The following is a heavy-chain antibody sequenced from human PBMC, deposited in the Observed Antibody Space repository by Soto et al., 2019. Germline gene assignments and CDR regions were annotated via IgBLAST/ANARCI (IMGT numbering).Heavy chain of an antibody. Sequence: QLQLQESGPGLVKPSETLSLTCTVSGGSISSSSYYWGWIRQPPGKGLEWIGSIYYSGSTYYNPSLKSRVTISVDTSKNQFSLKLSSVTAADTAVYYCASLIRDILTGYYYYGMDVWGQGTTVTVSS. J-gene: IGHJ6*02. CDR2: IYYSGST. D-gene: IGHD3-9*01. V-gene: IGHV4-39*01. CDR3: ASLIRDILTGYYYYGMDV. CDR1: GGSISSSSYY.